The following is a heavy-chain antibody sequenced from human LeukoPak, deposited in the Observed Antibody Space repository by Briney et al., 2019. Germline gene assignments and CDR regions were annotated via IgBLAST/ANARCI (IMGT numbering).Heavy chain of an antibody. CDR1: GFTFSSYE. CDR3: ARDLSGSYYGFSFDY. V-gene: IGHV3-48*03. J-gene: IGHJ4*02. CDR2: ISSSGSTI. Sequence: GGSLRLSCAASGFTFSSYEMSWVRQAPGKGLEWVSYISSSGSTIYYADSVKGRFTISRDNAKNSLYLQMNSPRGEDTAVYYCARDLSGSYYGFSFDYWGQGTLVTVSS. D-gene: IGHD1-26*01.